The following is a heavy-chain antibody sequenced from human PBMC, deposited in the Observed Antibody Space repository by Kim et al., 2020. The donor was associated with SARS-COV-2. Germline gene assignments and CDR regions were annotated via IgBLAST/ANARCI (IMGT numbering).Heavy chain of an antibody. CDR1: GFTFSNYG. J-gene: IGHJ6*01. Sequence: GGSLRLSCAASGFTFSNYGMHWVRQAPGKGLEWVALISDDGNNKYYADSLKGRFTISRDSSKSTLHLQMNSLRPDDTAVYYCAKGLWSGRDYYYGVDVWG. CDR2: ISDDGNNK. CDR3: AKGLWSGRDYYYGVDV. D-gene: IGHD3-3*01. V-gene: IGHV3-30*18.